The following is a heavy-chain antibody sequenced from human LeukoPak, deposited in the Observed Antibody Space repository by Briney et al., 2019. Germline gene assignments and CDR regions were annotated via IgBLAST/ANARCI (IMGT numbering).Heavy chain of an antibody. CDR2: ISGSGGST. D-gene: IGHD4-23*01. CDR3: AKGPEVATVVTPSYWYFDL. CDR1: GFTFSSYA. J-gene: IGHJ2*01. V-gene: IGHV3-23*01. Sequence: GGSLRLSCAASGFTFSSYAMSWVRQAPGKGLEWVSAISGSGGSTYYADSVKGRFTISRDNSKNTLYLQMNSLRAEDTAVYYCAKGPEVATVVTPSYWYFDLWGRGTLVTVSS.